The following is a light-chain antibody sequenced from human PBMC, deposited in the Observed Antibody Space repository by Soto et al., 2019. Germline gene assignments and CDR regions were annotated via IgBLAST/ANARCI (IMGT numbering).Light chain of an antibody. Sequence: QSALTQPASVSGSPGQSITIFCTGTSSDVGGYNYVSWYQQLPGKAPKLMIYDVSDRPSGVSNRFSASKSGNTASLTISGLQAEDEADYYCSSYRSSSTLYVFGTGTKLTVL. CDR2: DVS. CDR1: SSDVGGYNY. CDR3: SSYRSSSTLYV. J-gene: IGLJ1*01. V-gene: IGLV2-14*03.